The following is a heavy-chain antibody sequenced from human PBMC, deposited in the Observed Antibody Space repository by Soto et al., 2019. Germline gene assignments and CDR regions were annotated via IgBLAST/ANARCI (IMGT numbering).Heavy chain of an antibody. CDR2: ISAYNGNT. CDR3: ARVNDLSSWYREVWFDP. V-gene: IGHV1-18*01. CDR1: GYTFTSYG. J-gene: IGHJ5*02. Sequence: QVQLVQSGAEVKKPGASVKVSCKASGYTFTSYGISWVRQAPGQGLEWMGWISAYNGNTNYAQKLQGRVTMTTDTATSTAYMELRSMRSDDTAVYYCARVNDLSSWYREVWFDPWGQGTLVTVSS. D-gene: IGHD6-13*01.